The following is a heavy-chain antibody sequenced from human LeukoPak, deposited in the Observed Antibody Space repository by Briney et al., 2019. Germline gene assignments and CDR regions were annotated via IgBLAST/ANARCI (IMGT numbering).Heavy chain of an antibody. CDR1: GGSITSYY. J-gene: IGHJ4*02. Sequence: SETLSLTCTVSGGSITSYYWSWLRQPPGKGLEWIGYIYYSGSTNYNPPLKSRVSISVETSKNQFSLTLRSVTAADTAVYYCARHIPGNPYFDYWGQGTLVTVSS. CDR3: ARHIPGNPYFDY. CDR2: IYYSGST. D-gene: IGHD6-13*01. V-gene: IGHV4-59*08.